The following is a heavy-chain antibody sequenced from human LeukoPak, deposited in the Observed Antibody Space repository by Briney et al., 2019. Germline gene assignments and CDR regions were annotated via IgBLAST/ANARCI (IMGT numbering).Heavy chain of an antibody. CDR3: ARATAYDAFDI. J-gene: IGHJ3*02. D-gene: IGHD1-1*01. Sequence: GGSLRLSCAASGFTFDDYTMHWVRQAPGKGLEWVSLISWDGGSTYYADSVKGRFTISRDNAKNSLYLRMNSLRAEDTAVYYCARATAYDAFDIWGQGTMVTVSS. V-gene: IGHV3-43*01. CDR2: ISWDGGST. CDR1: GFTFDDYT.